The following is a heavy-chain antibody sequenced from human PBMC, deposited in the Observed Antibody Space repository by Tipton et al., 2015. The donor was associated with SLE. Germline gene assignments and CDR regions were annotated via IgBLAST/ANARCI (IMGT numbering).Heavy chain of an antibody. D-gene: IGHD4-17*01. J-gene: IGHJ3*02. CDR3: AKARTTVTSYDAFDI. CDR2: ISDTAYYK. Sequence: SLRLSCAGSGFTFSNYAMSWVRQAPGKGLEWVSAISDTAYYKNYADSVKGRFTISRDNSRNTLSLEMNSLRAEDTAVYYCAKARTTVTSYDAFDIWGQGTMVTVSS. V-gene: IGHV3-23*01. CDR1: GFTFSNYA.